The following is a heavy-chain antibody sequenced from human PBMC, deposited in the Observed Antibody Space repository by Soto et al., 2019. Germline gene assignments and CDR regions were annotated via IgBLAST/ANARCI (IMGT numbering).Heavy chain of an antibody. CDR2: IYPGDSDT. Sequence: GESLKISCKGSGYSFTSYWIGWVRQMPGKGLEWMGIIYPGDSDTRYSPSFQGQVTISADKSISTAYLQWSSLKASDTAMYYCARQRDYDFWPGYLQPGNYYGMDVWGQGTTVTVSS. D-gene: IGHD3-3*01. V-gene: IGHV5-51*01. CDR1: GYSFTSYW. CDR3: ARQRDYDFWPGYLQPGNYYGMDV. J-gene: IGHJ6*02.